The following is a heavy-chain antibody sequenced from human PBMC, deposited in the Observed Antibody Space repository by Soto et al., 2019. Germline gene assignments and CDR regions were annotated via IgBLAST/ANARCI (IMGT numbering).Heavy chain of an antibody. CDR3: ATVSGMGV. CDR2: MSGGGGNA. J-gene: IGHJ6*02. CDR1: GFTFSNTV. D-gene: IGHD2-8*01. Sequence: EVQLLESGGGLVQPGGSLRLSCAASGFTFSNTVMSWVRQAPGKGLEWVSGMSGGGGNAYYADSVKGRFTISRDNSKSTLYLQMNSLRAEDTAVYYCATVSGMGVWGQGTTVTVS. V-gene: IGHV3-23*01.